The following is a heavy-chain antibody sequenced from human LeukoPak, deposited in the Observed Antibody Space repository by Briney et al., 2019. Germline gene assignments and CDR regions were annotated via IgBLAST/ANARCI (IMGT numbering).Heavy chain of an antibody. J-gene: IGHJ6*03. V-gene: IGHV4-4*07. CDR3: ASSGWLNYYYYMDV. D-gene: IGHD6-19*01. Sequence: SETLSLTCTVSGGSLSSYYWSWIRQSAGKGLEWIGRIYTSGSTNYNPSLKSRVTMSVDTSKNQFSLKLSSVTAADTAVYYCASSGWLNYYYYMDVWGKGTTVTVSS. CDR1: GGSLSSYY. CDR2: IYTSGST.